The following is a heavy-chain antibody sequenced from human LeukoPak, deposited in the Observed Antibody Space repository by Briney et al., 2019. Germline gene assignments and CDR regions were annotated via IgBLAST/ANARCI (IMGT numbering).Heavy chain of an antibody. D-gene: IGHD3-3*01. Sequence: GGSLRLSCAASGFTFSSYWMSWVRQAPGKGLEWVANIKQDGSEKYYVDSVKGRFTISRDNAKNSLYLQMNSLRAEDTAVYYCAREKSVWDYDFWAGGAFDIWGQGTMVTVSS. CDR1: GFTFSSYW. V-gene: IGHV3-7*01. J-gene: IGHJ3*02. CDR3: AREKSVWDYDFWAGGAFDI. CDR2: IKQDGSEK.